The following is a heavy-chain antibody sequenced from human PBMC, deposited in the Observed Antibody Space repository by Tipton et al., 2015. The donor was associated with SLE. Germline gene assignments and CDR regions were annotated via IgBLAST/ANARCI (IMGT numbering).Heavy chain of an antibody. CDR2: VYYSGST. CDR1: GGSIRSRSYY. CDR3: VRELDTFEV. J-gene: IGHJ3*01. Sequence: LRLSCTVSGGSIRSRSYYWSWIRQPPGKGLEWVGSVYYSGSTYYNPSLKSRLTMSLDTSKNQFSLDLTSVTAADTAVYYCVRELDTFEVWGPGTLVTVSS. V-gene: IGHV4-39*02.